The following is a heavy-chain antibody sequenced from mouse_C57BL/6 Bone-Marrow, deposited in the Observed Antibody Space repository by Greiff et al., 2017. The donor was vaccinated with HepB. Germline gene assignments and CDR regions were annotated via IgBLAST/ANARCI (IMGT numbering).Heavy chain of an antibody. V-gene: IGHV5-4*01. J-gene: IGHJ2*01. D-gene: IGHD2-4*01. CDR1: GFTFSSYA. CDR2: ISDGGSYT. Sequence: EVKLVESGGGLVKPGGSLKLSCAASGFTFSSYAMSWVRQTPEKRLEWVATISDGGSYTYYPDNVKGRFTISRDNAKNNLYLQMSQLKSEDTAMYYCARDPSDYGDYFDYWGQGTTLTVSS. CDR3: ARDPSDYGDYFDY.